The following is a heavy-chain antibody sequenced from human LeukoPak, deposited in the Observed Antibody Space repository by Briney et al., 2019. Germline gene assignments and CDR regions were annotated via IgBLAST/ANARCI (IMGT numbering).Heavy chain of an antibody. V-gene: IGHV3-23*01. J-gene: IGHJ1*01. D-gene: IGHD6-13*01. CDR3: AKAHPLGSSWYYGFQH. CDR1: GFTFSSYA. Sequence: GGSLRLSCAASGFTFSSYAMSWVRQAPGKGLEWVSAISGSSGSTYYADSVKGRFTISRDNSKNTLYLQMNSLRAEDTAVYYCAKAHPLGSSWYYGFQHWGQGTLVTVSS. CDR2: ISGSSGST.